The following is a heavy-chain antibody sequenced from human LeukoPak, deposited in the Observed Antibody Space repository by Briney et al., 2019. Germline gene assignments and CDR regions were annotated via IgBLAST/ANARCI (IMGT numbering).Heavy chain of an antibody. J-gene: IGHJ5*02. D-gene: IGHD3-22*01. CDR1: GGSISSSNW. V-gene: IGHV4-4*02. CDR3: GRPNPDSSGYYGSFDP. Sequence: SETLSLTCAVSGGSISSSNWWSWVRQPPGKGLEWIGEIYHSGSTNYNPSLKSRVTISVDKSKNQFSLKLNSVTAADTAVYYCGRPNPDSSGYYGSFDPWGQGILVTVSS. CDR2: IYHSGST.